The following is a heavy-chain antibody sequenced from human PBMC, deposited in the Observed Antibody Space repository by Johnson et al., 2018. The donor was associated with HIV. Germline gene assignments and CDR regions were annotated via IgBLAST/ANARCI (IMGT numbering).Heavy chain of an antibody. V-gene: IGHV3-30-3*01. D-gene: IGHD6-19*01. CDR3: AKDRGSGWYWDAFDI. CDR2: ISYDGSNK. J-gene: IGHJ3*02. Sequence: QVQLVESGGGVVQPGRSLRLSCAASGFTFSSYAMHWVRQAPGKGLELVAVISYDGSNKYYADSVKGRFTISRDNSKNTLYLQMNSLRAEDTAVYYCAKDRGSGWYWDAFDIWGQGTMVTVSS. CDR1: GFTFSSYA.